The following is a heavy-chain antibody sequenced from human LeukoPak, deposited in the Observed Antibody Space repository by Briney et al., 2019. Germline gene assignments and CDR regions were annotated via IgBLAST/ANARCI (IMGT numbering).Heavy chain of an antibody. Sequence: GGSLRLSCAASGFIFSTYAMSWVRQAPGQGLEWVSAISGSGKTYYPDSVKGRFTISRDNSKNTLLLQMNGLRAEDTAVYYCAKERDAKGYFDYWGQGTLVTVSA. J-gene: IGHJ4*02. V-gene: IGHV3-23*01. CDR2: ISGSGKT. CDR3: AKERDAKGYFDY. CDR1: GFIFSTYA.